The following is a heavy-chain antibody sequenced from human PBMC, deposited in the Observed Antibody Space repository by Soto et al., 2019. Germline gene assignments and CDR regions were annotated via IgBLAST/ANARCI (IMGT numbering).Heavy chain of an antibody. CDR1: GGSISSGGYY. D-gene: IGHD1-26*01. Sequence: QVQLQESGPGLVKPSQTLSLTCTVSGGSISSGGYYWSWIRQHPGKGLEWIGYIYYSGSTYYNPTRKGRVTISVDKSTNPCSLELCSVTAADTAVYYCAREGRWELLNCYYGMDVWGQGTTVTVSS. CDR3: AREGRWELLNCYYGMDV. V-gene: IGHV4-31*03. J-gene: IGHJ6*02. CDR2: IYYSGST.